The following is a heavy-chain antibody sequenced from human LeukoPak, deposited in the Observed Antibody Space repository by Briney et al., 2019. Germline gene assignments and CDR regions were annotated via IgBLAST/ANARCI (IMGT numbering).Heavy chain of an antibody. Sequence: ASVKVSCKASGYTFTSYYMHWVRQAPGQGLEWMGIINPSGGSTSYAQKFQGRVTMTRDMSTSTVYMELSSLRSEDTAVYYCARGRGRLRFFNPGYYYYMDVWGKGTTVTISS. D-gene: IGHD5-12*01. CDR2: INPSGGST. CDR1: GYTFTSYY. CDR3: ARGRGRLRFFNPGYYYYMDV. V-gene: IGHV1-46*01. J-gene: IGHJ6*03.